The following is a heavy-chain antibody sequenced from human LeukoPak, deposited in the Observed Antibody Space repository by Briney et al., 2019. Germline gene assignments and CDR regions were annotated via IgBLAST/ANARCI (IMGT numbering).Heavy chain of an antibody. CDR2: ISNSGSII. CDR3: ARDLAMAGRDLDY. Sequence: GGSLRLSCAASGFAFRNYYMDWVRQAPGKGLEWVAYISNSGSIIYYAESVKGRFNISRDNAKNSLYLQMNSLRAEDTALYYCARDLAMAGRDLDYWGQGTLVTVSS. J-gene: IGHJ4*02. V-gene: IGHV3-11*01. CDR1: GFAFRNYY. D-gene: IGHD6-19*01.